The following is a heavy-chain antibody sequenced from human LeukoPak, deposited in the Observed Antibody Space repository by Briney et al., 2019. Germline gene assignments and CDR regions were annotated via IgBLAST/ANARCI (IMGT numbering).Heavy chain of an antibody. Sequence: GGSLRLSCAASGFTFSSYGMHWVRQAPGKGLEWVAVIWYDGSNKYYADSVKGRFTISRDNSKNTLYLQMNSLRAEDTAVYYCAKITIQYYDSSGYSDAFDIWSQGTMVTVSS. CDR3: AKITIQYYDSSGYSDAFDI. D-gene: IGHD3-22*01. V-gene: IGHV3-33*06. CDR1: GFTFSSYG. J-gene: IGHJ3*02. CDR2: IWYDGSNK.